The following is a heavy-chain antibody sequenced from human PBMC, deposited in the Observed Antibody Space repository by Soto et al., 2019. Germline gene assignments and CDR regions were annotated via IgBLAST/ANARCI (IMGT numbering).Heavy chain of an antibody. V-gene: IGHV3-21*01. Sequence: PGGSLRLSCAASGFTFSSYSMNWVRQAPGKGLEWVSSISSSSSYIYYADSVKGRFTISRDNAKNSLYLQMNSLRAEDTAVYYCARDVSSGWSRGFDYWGQGTLVTVSS. CDR3: ARDVSSGWSRGFDY. J-gene: IGHJ4*02. CDR1: GFTFSSYS. CDR2: ISSSSSYI. D-gene: IGHD6-19*01.